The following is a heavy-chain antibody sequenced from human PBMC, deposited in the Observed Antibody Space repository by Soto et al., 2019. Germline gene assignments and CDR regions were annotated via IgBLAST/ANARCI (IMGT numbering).Heavy chain of an antibody. D-gene: IGHD6-6*01. Sequence: SETLSLTCAVYGGSFSGYYWSWIRQPPGKGLEWIGEINHSGSTNYNPSLKSRVTISVDTSKNQFSLKLSSVTAADTAVYYCARVDRRHPPRIAARPNYYYYGMDVWGQGTMVTVSS. J-gene: IGHJ6*02. CDR2: INHSGST. CDR3: ARVDRRHPPRIAARPNYYYYGMDV. CDR1: GGSFSGYY. V-gene: IGHV4-34*01.